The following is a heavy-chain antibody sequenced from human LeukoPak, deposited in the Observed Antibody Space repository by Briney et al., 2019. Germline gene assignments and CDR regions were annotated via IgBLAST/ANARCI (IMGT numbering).Heavy chain of an antibody. CDR3: ARVVPIAAAGRYNWFDP. D-gene: IGHD6-13*01. V-gene: IGHV1-18*01. CDR1: GYTFTGYG. J-gene: IGHJ5*02. CDR2: ISAYNGKT. Sequence: ASVKVSCKASGYTFTGYGISWVRQAPGQGLEWMGWISAYNGKTNYARKLQGRVTMTTDTSTSTAYMELRSLRSDDTAVYYCARVVPIAAAGRYNWFDPWGQGTLVTVSS.